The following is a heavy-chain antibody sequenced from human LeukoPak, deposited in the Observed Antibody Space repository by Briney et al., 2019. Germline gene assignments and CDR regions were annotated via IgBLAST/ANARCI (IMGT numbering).Heavy chain of an antibody. CDR3: AREDDILTGPFDY. V-gene: IGHV3-30*04. CDR2: ISYDGSNK. D-gene: IGHD3-9*01. CDR1: GFTFSSYA. J-gene: IGHJ4*02. Sequence: GRSLRLSCAASGFTFSSYATHWVRQAPGKGLEWVAVISYDGSNKYYADSVKGRFTISRDNSKNTLYLQMNSLRAEDTAVYYCAREDDILTGPFDYWGQGTLVTVSS.